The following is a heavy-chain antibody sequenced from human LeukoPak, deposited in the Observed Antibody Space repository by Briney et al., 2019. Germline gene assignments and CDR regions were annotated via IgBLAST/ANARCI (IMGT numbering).Heavy chain of an antibody. V-gene: IGHV3-64D*09. CDR1: GFTFSCYA. D-gene: IGHD1-26*01. CDR2: VTSNGGST. Sequence: PGGSPRLSCSASGFTFSCYAMHWVRQAPGKGLEYVSAVTSNGGSTYYADSVMGRFIISRDNSKNTLYLQMSSLRADDTAVYYCVKALGSGSYHPIDHWGQGTLVTASS. J-gene: IGHJ4*02. CDR3: VKALGSGSYHPIDH.